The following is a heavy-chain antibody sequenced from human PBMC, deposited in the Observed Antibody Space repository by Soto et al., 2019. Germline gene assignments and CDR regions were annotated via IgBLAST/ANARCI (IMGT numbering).Heavy chain of an antibody. D-gene: IGHD3-22*01. CDR1: GFTFSRNG. CDR3: AKDTYYYDSSGYYVFDY. V-gene: IGHV3-30*18. CDR2: TSYDGRNE. J-gene: IGHJ4*02. Sequence: GGSLRLSCAASGFTFSRNGMHWVRQAPGKGLEWVAVTSYDGRNENYADSVKGRFTISRDNPRNTLYLQMNSLRPEDTAVYYCAKDTYYYDSSGYYVFDYWGQGTLVTVSS.